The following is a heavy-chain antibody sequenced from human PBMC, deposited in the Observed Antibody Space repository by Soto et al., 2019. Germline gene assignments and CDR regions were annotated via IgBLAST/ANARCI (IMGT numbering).Heavy chain of an antibody. CDR3: ARESHDILTGPPWVWYFDL. Sequence: QVQLQQWGAGPLRPLETLSLTCGVSGGSFSGYYWAWISQSPGKGLEWLGEINDRGSKNYNPSMKSRVSISVAPSKTHYARSLGSVSAADTAVYYCARESHDILTGPPWVWYFDLWGRGTLVTVSS. CDR2: INDRGSK. CDR1: GGSFSGYY. V-gene: IGHV4-34*01. D-gene: IGHD3-9*01. J-gene: IGHJ2*01.